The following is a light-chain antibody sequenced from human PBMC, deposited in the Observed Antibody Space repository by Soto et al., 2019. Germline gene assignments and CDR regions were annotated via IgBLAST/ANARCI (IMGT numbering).Light chain of an antibody. CDR1: QSVSSSI. V-gene: IGKV3-20*01. J-gene: IGKJ1*01. CDR2: GAS. Sequence: EIVLTQSPGTLSLSPGERATLSCRASQSVSSSILAWYQQKPGQAPRLLIYGASSRATGIPDRVSGSGSGTDFTLTINRLEPEDLAVYYCLQYGSSPRTFGQGTKVEIK. CDR3: LQYGSSPRT.